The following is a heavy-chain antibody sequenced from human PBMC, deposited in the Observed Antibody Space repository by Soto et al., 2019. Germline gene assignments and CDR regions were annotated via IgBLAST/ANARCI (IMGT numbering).Heavy chain of an antibody. J-gene: IGHJ6*02. CDR1: GGTFGSYA. D-gene: IGHD2-2*01. V-gene: IGHV1-69*01. CDR3: ARSQGSSTSLEIYYYYYYGMDV. Sequence: QVQLVQSGAGVKRLGPSVKVSCKASGGTFGSYAISWVRQPPGQGLDWRGGIFPIPGTANYAQKFQGRVTIAADESTSTAYMELSSLRSEDTAVYYCARSQGSSTSLEIYYYYYYGMDVWGQGTTVTVSS. CDR2: IFPIPGTA.